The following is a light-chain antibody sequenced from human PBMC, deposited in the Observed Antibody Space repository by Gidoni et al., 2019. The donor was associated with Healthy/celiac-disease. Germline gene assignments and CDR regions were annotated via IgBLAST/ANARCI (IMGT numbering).Light chain of an antibody. CDR3: QQYDNLYT. CDR2: DAS. Sequence: DIQLTQSPSSLSASVGDRVTITCQASQDISNYLNWYHQKPGKAPKLLIYDASNLETGVPSRFSGSGSGTDFTFTISSLQPEDIATYYCQQYDNLYTFXXXTKLEIK. J-gene: IGKJ2*01. V-gene: IGKV1-33*01. CDR1: QDISNY.